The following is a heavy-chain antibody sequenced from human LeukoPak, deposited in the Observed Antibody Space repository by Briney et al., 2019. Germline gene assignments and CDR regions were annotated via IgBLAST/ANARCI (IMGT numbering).Heavy chain of an antibody. CDR3: ASPVGTTPEGLGL. CDR2: INHKSGGT. J-gene: IGHJ4*01. CDR1: AYTFAGYF. V-gene: IGHV1-2*02. Sequence: ASVKVSCKTSAYTFAGYFLHWVRQAPGQGLEWMGWINHKSGGTKYAQKFQGRVTMTRDTSISTSYMELTRLTSDDTAVYYCASPVGTTPEGLGLWGQGTLVTVSS. D-gene: IGHD2-15*01.